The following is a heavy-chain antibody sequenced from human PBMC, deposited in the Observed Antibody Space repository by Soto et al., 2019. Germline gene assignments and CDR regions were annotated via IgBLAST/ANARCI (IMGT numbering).Heavy chain of an antibody. D-gene: IGHD6-19*01. CDR2: IWYDGSNK. J-gene: IGHJ4*02. CDR3: ARDGVTTVAGTLDY. V-gene: IGHV3-33*01. Sequence: QVQLVESGGGVVQPGRSLRLSCAASGFTFSSYGMHWVRQAPGKGLEWVAVIWYDGSNKYYADSVKGRFTISRDNSKNTLYPQMNSLRAEDTAVYYCARDGVTTVAGTLDYWGQGTLVTVSS. CDR1: GFTFSSYG.